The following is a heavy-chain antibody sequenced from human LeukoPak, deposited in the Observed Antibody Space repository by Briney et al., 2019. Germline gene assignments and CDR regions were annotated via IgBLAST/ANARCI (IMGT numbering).Heavy chain of an antibody. Sequence: GGSLRLSCAASGFTFSSYAMSWVRQAPGKGLEWVSGTSGSGGSTYYADSVKGRFTISRDNSKHTLYLQINSLRAEDTAVYYCAKDIPSSGWSPYRNADAFDIWGQGTMVTVSS. D-gene: IGHD6-19*01. CDR2: TSGSGGST. CDR1: GFTFSSYA. J-gene: IGHJ3*02. V-gene: IGHV3-23*01. CDR3: AKDIPSSGWSPYRNADAFDI.